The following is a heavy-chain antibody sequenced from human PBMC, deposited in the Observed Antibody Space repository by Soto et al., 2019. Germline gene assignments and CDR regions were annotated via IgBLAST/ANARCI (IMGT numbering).Heavy chain of an antibody. Sequence: PGGSLRLSCAASGFTFSSYWMHWVRQAPGKGLVWVSRINSDGSSTSYADSVKGRFTISRDNAKNTLYLQMNSLRAEDTAVYYCARDRAHKPYYDFWSGYTRGHYYYGMDVWGQGTTVTVSS. CDR3: ARDRAHKPYYDFWSGYTRGHYYYGMDV. V-gene: IGHV3-74*01. CDR1: GFTFSSYW. J-gene: IGHJ6*02. CDR2: INSDGSST. D-gene: IGHD3-3*01.